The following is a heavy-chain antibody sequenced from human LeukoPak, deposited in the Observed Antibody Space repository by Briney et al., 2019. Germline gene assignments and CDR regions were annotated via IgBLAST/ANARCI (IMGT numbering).Heavy chain of an antibody. CDR1: GFTFSSYA. V-gene: IGHV3-21*01. CDR2: ISSSSSYI. CDR3: ARGPYDSSGYEY. D-gene: IGHD3-22*01. Sequence: GGSLRLSCAASGFTFSSYAMNWVRQAPGKGLEWVSSISSSSSYIYYADSVKGRFTISRDNAKNSLYLQMNSLRAEDTAVYYCARGPYDSSGYEYWGQGTLVTVSS. J-gene: IGHJ4*02.